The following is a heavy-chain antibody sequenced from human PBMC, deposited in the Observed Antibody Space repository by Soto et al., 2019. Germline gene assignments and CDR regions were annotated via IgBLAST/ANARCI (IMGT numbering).Heavy chain of an antibody. CDR2: ISYDGSNK. D-gene: IGHD5-18*01. CDR3: AKVGMVRKRWGFDY. J-gene: IGHJ4*02. V-gene: IGHV3-30*18. CDR1: GFTFSSYG. Sequence: PGGSLRLSCAASGFTFSSYGMHWVRQAPGKGLEWVAVISYDGSNKYYADSVKGRFTISRDNSKNTLYLQMNSLRAEDTAVYYCAKVGMVRKRWGFDYWGQGTLVTVSS.